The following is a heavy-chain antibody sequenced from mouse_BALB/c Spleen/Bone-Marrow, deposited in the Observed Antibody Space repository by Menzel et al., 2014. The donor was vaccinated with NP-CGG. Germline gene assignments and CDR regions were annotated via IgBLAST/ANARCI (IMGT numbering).Heavy chain of an antibody. J-gene: IGHJ2*01. D-gene: IGHD2-14*01. CDR3: ARRDYTYDVGPFDY. V-gene: IGHV1-54*01. CDR1: GYAFTYYL. CDR2: INPGSGVT. Sequence: QVQLKQSGAELVRPGTSVKVSCKASGYAFTYYLIEWIKQRPGQGLEWIGVINPGSGVTNYNEKFKGKATLTADKSSSTAYMQLSSLTSDDSAVYCCARRDYTYDVGPFDYWAQGTTRTVAS.